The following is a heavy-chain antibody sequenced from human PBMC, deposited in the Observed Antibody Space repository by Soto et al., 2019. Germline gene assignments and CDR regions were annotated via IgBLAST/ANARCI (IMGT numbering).Heavy chain of an antibody. Sequence: EVQLVESGGGLIQPGGSLRLSCAASGFIFNTYSMNWVRQAPGKGLEWVSYISGSSQTIFYADSVRGRFTISRDNANNSTYLQMVRLRDEDTAVYYCARTLSWQRGRFDSWGQGTLVTVSS. J-gene: IGHJ4*02. CDR3: ARTLSWQRGRFDS. CDR1: GFIFNTYS. CDR2: ISGSSQTI. V-gene: IGHV3-48*02. D-gene: IGHD2-15*01.